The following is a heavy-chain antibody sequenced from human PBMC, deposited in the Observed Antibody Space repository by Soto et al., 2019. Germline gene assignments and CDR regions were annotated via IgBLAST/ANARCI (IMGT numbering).Heavy chain of an antibody. V-gene: IGHV1-24*01. CDR2: FDPEDGET. Sequence: ASVKVSCKVSGYTLTELSMHWVRQAPGKGLEWMGGFDPEDGETIYAQKFQGRVTMTEDTSTDTAYMELSSLRSEDTAVYYCRMAAAGYYYYGMDVWGQGTTVTVSS. CDR3: RMAAAGYYYYGMDV. J-gene: IGHJ6*02. D-gene: IGHD6-13*01. CDR1: GYTLTELS.